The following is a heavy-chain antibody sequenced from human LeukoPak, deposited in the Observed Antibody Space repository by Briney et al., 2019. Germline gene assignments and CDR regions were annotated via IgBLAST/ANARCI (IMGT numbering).Heavy chain of an antibody. CDR2: INTDGSST. V-gene: IGHV3-74*01. CDR1: GFTFSSYR. D-gene: IGHD3-22*01. Sequence: GGSLRLSCAASGFTFSSYRMHWVRQAPGKGLVWVSRINTDGSSTNYADSVKGRFTISRDNAKSTLYLQMNSLRAEDTAVYYCARVDSSGYSKFDYWGQGTLVTVSS. CDR3: ARVDSSGYSKFDY. J-gene: IGHJ4*02.